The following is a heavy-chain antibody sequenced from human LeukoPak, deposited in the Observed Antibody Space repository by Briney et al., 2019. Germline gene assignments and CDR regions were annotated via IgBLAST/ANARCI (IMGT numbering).Heavy chain of an antibody. D-gene: IGHD6-13*01. Sequence: PGGSLRLSRAASGFTFSSYATSWVRQAPGKGLEWVSAISGSGGSTYYADSVKGRFTISRDISKNTLYLQMNSLGAEDTAVYYCAKAPPSSYYYYYGMDVWGQGTTVTVSS. CDR3: AKAPPSSYYYYYGMDV. CDR1: GFTFSSYA. J-gene: IGHJ6*02. V-gene: IGHV3-23*01. CDR2: ISGSGGST.